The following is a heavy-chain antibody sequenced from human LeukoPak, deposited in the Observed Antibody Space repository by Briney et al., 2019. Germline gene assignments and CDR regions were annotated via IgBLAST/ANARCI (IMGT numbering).Heavy chain of an antibody. CDR2: ISSGSSYI. CDR3: ARGYSGYDYALDI. Sequence: PGGSLRVSCAASGFTFSSHSMYWVRQAPGKGLEWVSSISSGSSYIYYADSVKGRFTISRDNARNSLYLQMNSLGAEDTAVYYCARGYSGYDYALDIWGQGTMVTVSS. CDR1: GFTFSSHS. D-gene: IGHD5-12*01. J-gene: IGHJ3*02. V-gene: IGHV3-21*01.